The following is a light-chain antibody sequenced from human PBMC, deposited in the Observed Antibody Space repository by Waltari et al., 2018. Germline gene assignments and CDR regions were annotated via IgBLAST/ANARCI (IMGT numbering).Light chain of an antibody. CDR1: QRIGIY. J-gene: IGKJ1*01. CDR2: HAS. V-gene: IGKV3-20*01. Sequence: EIVLTQSPGTLSLSPGERATLSCRASQRIGIYLAWYQQKSGQAPRLLIYHASSRATGIPDRFSGSGSGTDFSLTISRLEPEDFAVYYCQNYERLPATFGQGTKVEIK. CDR3: QNYERLPAT.